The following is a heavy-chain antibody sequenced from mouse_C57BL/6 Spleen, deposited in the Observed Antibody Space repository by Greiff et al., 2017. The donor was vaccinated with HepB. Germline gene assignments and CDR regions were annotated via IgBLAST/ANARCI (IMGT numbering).Heavy chain of an antibody. V-gene: IGHV2-2*01. Sequence: QVQLKESGPGLVQPSQSLSITCTVSGFSLTSYGVHWVRQSPGKGLEWLGVIWSGGSTDYNAAFISRLSISKDNSKSQVFFKMNSLQADDTAIYYCASYDGPWYFDVWGTGTTVTVSS. CDR3: ASYDGPWYFDV. CDR2: IWSGGST. D-gene: IGHD2-3*01. CDR1: GFSLTSYG. J-gene: IGHJ1*03.